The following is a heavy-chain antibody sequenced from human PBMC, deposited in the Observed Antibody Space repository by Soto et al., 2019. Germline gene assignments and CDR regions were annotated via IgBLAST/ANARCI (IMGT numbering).Heavy chain of an antibody. CDR3: ARDPSYYDSSGYYLDR. V-gene: IGHV1-18*01. Sequence: ASVTVSCKASGYTFTSYGSSWVRQAPAQGLEWMGWISAYNGNTNYAQKLQGRVTMTTDTSTSTAYMELRSLRSDDTAVYYCARDPSYYDSSGYYLDRWGQGTLVTVS. J-gene: IGHJ4*02. CDR2: ISAYNGNT. CDR1: GYTFTSYG. D-gene: IGHD3-22*01.